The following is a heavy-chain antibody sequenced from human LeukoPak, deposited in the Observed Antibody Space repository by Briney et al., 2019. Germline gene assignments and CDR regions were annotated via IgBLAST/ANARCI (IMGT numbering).Heavy chain of an antibody. V-gene: IGHV4-34*13. J-gene: IGHJ4*02. CDR3: ARGPLSMIVVVIAKDYFDY. Sequence: GSTNYNPSLKSRVTISVDTSKNQFSLKLSSVTAADTAVYYCARGPLSMIVVVIAKDYFDYWGQGTLVTVSS. D-gene: IGHD3-22*01. CDR2: GST.